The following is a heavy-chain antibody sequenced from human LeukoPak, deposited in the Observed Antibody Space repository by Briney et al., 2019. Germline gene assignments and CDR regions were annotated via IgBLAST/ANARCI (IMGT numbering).Heavy chain of an antibody. CDR3: ARDSPRIAAAGTGFDY. J-gene: IGHJ4*02. CDR1: GGSISSSSYY. V-gene: IGHV4-39*07. Sequence: SETLSLTCTVSGGSISSSSYYWGWIRQPRGKGLEWIGSIYYRGSTYYNPSLKSRVTISVDTSKNQFSLKLSSVTAADTAVYYCARDSPRIAAAGTGFDYWGQGTLVTVSS. D-gene: IGHD6-13*01. CDR2: IYYRGST.